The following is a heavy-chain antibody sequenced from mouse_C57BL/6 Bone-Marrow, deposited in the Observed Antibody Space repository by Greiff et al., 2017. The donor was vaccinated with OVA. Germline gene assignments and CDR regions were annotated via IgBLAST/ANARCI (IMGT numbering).Heavy chain of an antibody. D-gene: IGHD1-1*01. J-gene: IGHJ1*03. V-gene: IGHV1-19*01. Sequence: VQLQQSGPVLVKPGASVKMSCKASGYTFTDYYMNWVKQSHGKSLEWIGVINPYNGGTSYNQKCKGKATLTVDKSSSTAYMELNSLTSEDSAVYYCARHYGSSYGYFDVWGTGTTVTVSS. CDR2: INPYNGGT. CDR1: GYTFTDYY. CDR3: ARHYGSSYGYFDV.